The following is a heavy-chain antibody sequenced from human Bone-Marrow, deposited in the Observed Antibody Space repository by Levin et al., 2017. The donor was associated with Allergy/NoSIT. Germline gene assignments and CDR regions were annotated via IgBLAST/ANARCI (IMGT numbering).Heavy chain of an antibody. D-gene: IGHD4-17*01. CDR1: GFTFSSYG. V-gene: IGHV3-30*18. CDR3: AKDGGDGDYLGY. Sequence: GESLKISCAASGFTFSSYGMHWVRQAPGKGLEWVAVISYDGSNKYYADSVKGRFTISRDNSKNTLYLQMNSLRAEDTAVYYCAKDGGDGDYLGYWGQGTLVTVSS. J-gene: IGHJ4*02. CDR2: ISYDGSNK.